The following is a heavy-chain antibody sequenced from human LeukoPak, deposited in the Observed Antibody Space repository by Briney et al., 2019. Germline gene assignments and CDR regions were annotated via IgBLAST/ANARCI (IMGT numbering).Heavy chain of an antibody. CDR2: INPNSGGT. V-gene: IGHV1-2*02. D-gene: IGHD2-8*01. Sequence: ASVKVSCKASGYTFTGYYMHWVRQAPGQGLEWMGWINPNSGGTNYAQKFQGRVTMTRDTSISTAYMELSRLRSDDTAVYYCARGGHIVLMVYAIPNWFDPWGQGTLVTVSS. CDR1: GYTFTGYY. J-gene: IGHJ5*02. CDR3: ARGGHIVLMVYAIPNWFDP.